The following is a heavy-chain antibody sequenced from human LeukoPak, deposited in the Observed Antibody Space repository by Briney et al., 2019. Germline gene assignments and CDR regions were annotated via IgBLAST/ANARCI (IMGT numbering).Heavy chain of an antibody. CDR3: TTIAVAGLVDY. Sequence: GGSLRLSCAASGFTFSGSAMHWVRQASGKGLEWVGRIRSKANSYATAYAASVKGRFTISRDDSKNTAYLQMNSLKTEDTAVYYCTTIAVAGLVDYWGREPWSPSPQ. J-gene: IGHJ4*02. CDR1: GFTFSGSA. V-gene: IGHV3-73*01. D-gene: IGHD6-19*01. CDR2: IRSKANSYAT.